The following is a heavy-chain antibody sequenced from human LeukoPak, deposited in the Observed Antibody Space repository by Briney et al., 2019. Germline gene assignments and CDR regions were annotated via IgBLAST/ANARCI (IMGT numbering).Heavy chain of an antibody. CDR1: GYSFLTYS. Sequence: GESLKISCKGSGYSFLTYSIGWVRQMPGKGLEWMGIIYPGDSDTRYSPSFQGQVTISADKSISTAYLQWSSLKASDTAMYYCARQELTGDGNFDYWGQGTLVTVSS. D-gene: IGHD3-9*01. J-gene: IGHJ4*02. CDR3: ARQELTGDGNFDY. V-gene: IGHV5-51*01. CDR2: IYPGDSDT.